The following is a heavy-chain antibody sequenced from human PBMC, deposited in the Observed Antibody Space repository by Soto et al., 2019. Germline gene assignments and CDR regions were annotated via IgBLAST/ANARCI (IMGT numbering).Heavy chain of an antibody. Sequence: SVKVSCKASGGTFRNYPINWVRQAPGQGLEWMGSIFPLTDIPDYAQNFQARLTISADKSTSTAYMELSSLTSDDTAMYFCARGPLVVLNYFESWGQGTLVTVS. CDR1: GGTFRNYP. CDR2: IFPLTDIP. J-gene: IGHJ4*02. V-gene: IGHV1-69*04. CDR3: ARGPLVVLNYFES.